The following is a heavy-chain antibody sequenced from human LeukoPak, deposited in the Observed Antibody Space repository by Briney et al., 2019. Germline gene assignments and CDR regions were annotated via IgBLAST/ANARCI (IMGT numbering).Heavy chain of an antibody. CDR3: ARDRGNYDSSDPLDY. V-gene: IGHV1-18*01. D-gene: IGHD3-22*01. Sequence: GASVKVSCKTSGYTFTTYGISWVRQAPGQGLEWMGWISAYNGNTNYAQKLQGRVTMTTDASTSTAYMELRSLRSDGTAVYYCARDRGNYDSSDPLDYWGQGTLVTVSS. J-gene: IGHJ4*02. CDR1: GYTFTTYG. CDR2: ISAYNGNT.